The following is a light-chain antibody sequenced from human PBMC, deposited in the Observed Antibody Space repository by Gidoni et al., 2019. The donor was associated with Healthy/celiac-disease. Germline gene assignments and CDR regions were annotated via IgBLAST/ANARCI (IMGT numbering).Light chain of an antibody. J-gene: IGKJ3*01. V-gene: IGKV3-20*01. Sequence: EIVLTQSPGTLSLSPGERATLSCRASQRVSSSYLAWYQQKHGQAPRLLIYGSSSRATGIPDRFSGSGSGTDFTLTISRLEPEDFAVYYCQQYGSSPFTFGPXTKVDIK. CDR2: GSS. CDR1: QRVSSSY. CDR3: QQYGSSPFT.